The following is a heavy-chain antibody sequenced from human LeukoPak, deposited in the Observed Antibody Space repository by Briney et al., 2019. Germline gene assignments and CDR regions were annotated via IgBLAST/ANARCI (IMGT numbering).Heavy chain of an antibody. Sequence: ASVKVSCKASGYTFTNSYIHWVRQAPGQGLEWMGTINPSGGSTNYAQKFQGRVTMTRDTSTSTVYMELYSLRSEDTAVYYCASPEVGYWGQGTLVTVSS. J-gene: IGHJ4*02. CDR3: ASPEVGY. CDR1: GYTFTNSY. CDR2: INPSGGST. D-gene: IGHD2-15*01. V-gene: IGHV1-46*03.